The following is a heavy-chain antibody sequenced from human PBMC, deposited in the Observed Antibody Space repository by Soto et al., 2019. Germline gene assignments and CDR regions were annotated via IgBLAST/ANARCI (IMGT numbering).Heavy chain of an antibody. J-gene: IGHJ3*02. D-gene: IGHD4-17*01. CDR2: IWYDGSNK. Sequence: GGSLRLSCAASGFTFSSYGMHWVRQAPGKGLEWVAVIWYDGSNKYYADSVKGRFTISRDNSKNTLYLQMNSLRAEDTAVYYRASPVIVYGEDAFDIWGQGTMVTVSS. CDR1: GFTFSSYG. CDR3: ASPVIVYGEDAFDI. V-gene: IGHV3-33*01.